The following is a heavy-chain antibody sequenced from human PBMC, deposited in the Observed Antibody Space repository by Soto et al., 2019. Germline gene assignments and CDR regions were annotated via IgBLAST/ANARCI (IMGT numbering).Heavy chain of an antibody. J-gene: IGHJ3*02. CDR3: ARDRAYYYDSSGYYHDAFDI. CDR1: GDSVSSNSAA. CDR2: TYYRSKWYN. D-gene: IGHD3-22*01. Sequence: SQTLSLTCAISGDSVSSNSAAWNWIRQSPSRGLEWLGRTYYRSKWYNDYAVSVKSRITINPDTSKNQFSLQLNSVTPEDTAVYYCARDRAYYYDSSGYYHDAFDIWGQGTMLTVSS. V-gene: IGHV6-1*01.